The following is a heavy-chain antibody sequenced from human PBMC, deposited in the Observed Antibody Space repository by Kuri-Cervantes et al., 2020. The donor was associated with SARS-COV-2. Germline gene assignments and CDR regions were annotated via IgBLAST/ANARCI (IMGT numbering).Heavy chain of an antibody. Sequence: ASVKVSCKASGYTFTVYGVTWVRQAPGQGLEWMGWINPNSGGTNYAQKFQGRVTMTRDTSISTAYMELSRLRSDDTAVYYCARDYYGSGSYYPVYWGQGTLVTVSS. CDR3: ARDYYGSGSYYPVY. V-gene: IGHV1-2*02. CDR2: INPNSGGT. D-gene: IGHD3-10*01. CDR1: GYTFTVYG. J-gene: IGHJ4*02.